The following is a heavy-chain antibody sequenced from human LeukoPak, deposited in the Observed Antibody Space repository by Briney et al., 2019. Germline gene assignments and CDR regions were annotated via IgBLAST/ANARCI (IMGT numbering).Heavy chain of an antibody. CDR3: AKEWTTVTPIFDY. Sequence: GGSLRLSCAASGFTFSSYGMHWVRQAPGKGLEWVAVISYDGSNKYYADSVKGRFTISRDNSKNTLYLQMNSLRAEDTAVYYCAKEWTTVTPIFDYWGQGTLVTVSS. CDR1: GFTFSSYG. CDR2: ISYDGSNK. V-gene: IGHV3-30*18. D-gene: IGHD4-17*01. J-gene: IGHJ4*02.